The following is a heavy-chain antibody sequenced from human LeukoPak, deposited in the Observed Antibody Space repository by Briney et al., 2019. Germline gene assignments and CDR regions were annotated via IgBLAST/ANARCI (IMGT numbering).Heavy chain of an antibody. CDR3: AKVLSGSQDY. CDR1: GFSFSSYE. D-gene: IGHD1-26*01. J-gene: IGHJ4*02. V-gene: IGHV3-23*01. Sequence: GGSLRLSCAASGFSFSSYEMNWVRQAPGKGLEWVSTIGGGGEYTYYADSVKGRFIISRDNSKNTFYLQMNSLRAEDTAVYYCAKVLSGSQDYWGQGTLVTVFS. CDR2: IGGGGEYT.